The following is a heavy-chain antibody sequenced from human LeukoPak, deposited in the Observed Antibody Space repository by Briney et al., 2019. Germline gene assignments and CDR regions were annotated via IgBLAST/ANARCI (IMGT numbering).Heavy chain of an antibody. CDR2: IDTNTGNP. Sequence: ASVKVSCKASGYTFTSYAMNWVRQAPGQGLEWMGWIDTNTGNPMYAQGFTGRFVFSLDTSVSTAYLQISSLKAEDTAVYFCARGAMGYGVYWGQGTLVTVSS. CDR3: ARGAMGYGVY. J-gene: IGHJ4*02. CDR1: GYTFTSYA. V-gene: IGHV7-4-1*02. D-gene: IGHD5-18*01.